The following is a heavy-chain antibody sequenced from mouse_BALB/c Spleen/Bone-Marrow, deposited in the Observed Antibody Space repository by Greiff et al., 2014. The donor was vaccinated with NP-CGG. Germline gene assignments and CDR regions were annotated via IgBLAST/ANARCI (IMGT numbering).Heavy chain of an antibody. V-gene: IGHV1-69*02. CDR1: GYTFTSYW. Sequence: VKLMESGAELVRPGASVKLSRKASGYTFTSYWINWMRQRPGQGLEWIGNIYPSDSYTNYNQKFKDKATLTVDKSSSTAYMQLSSPTSEDSAVYYCTRSGGYYFDYWGQGTTLTVSS. CDR2: IYPSDSYT. CDR3: TRSGGYYFDY. J-gene: IGHJ2*01.